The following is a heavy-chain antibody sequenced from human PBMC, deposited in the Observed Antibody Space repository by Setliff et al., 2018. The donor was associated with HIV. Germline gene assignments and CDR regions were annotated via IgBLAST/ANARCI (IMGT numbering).Heavy chain of an antibody. D-gene: IGHD6-19*01. CDR3: ARRRSSGWYHYFDY. CDR1: GGSSNDYY. CDR2: IHHTGYI. V-gene: IGHV4-34*01. J-gene: IGHJ4*02. Sequence: SETLSLTCAVYGGSSNDYYWNWIRQPPGKGLEWIGEIHHTGYINYHPSFKSRVTISLDTSRNQFSLKLRSVTAADTAVYYCARRRSSGWYHYFDYWGQGTLVTVSS.